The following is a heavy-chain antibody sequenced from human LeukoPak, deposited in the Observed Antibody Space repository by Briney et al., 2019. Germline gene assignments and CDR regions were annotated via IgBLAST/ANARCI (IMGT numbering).Heavy chain of an antibody. V-gene: IGHV4-39*07. Sequence: PSETLSLTCTVSGGSVSSGSYYWSWIRQPPGKGLEWIGEINHSGSTNYNPSLKSRVTISVDTSKNQFSLKLSSVTAADTAVYYCARDHSSGTGASYYYYYYGMDVWGQGTTVTVSS. D-gene: IGHD6-19*01. J-gene: IGHJ6*02. CDR3: ARDHSSGTGASYYYYYYGMDV. CDR1: GGSVSSGSYY. CDR2: INHSGST.